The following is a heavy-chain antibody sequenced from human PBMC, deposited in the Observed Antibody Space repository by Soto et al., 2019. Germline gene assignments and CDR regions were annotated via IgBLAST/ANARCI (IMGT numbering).Heavy chain of an antibody. Sequence: GGSLRLSCAASGFTSSGYSMIWVRQAPGKGLEWVSSISSSSSYIYYADSVKGRFTISRDNAKNSLLLQMNNLRAEDTAVYYCARGSQLGYCSSTSCYTFDYWGQGTLVTVSP. CDR2: ISSSSSYI. J-gene: IGHJ4*02. CDR3: ARGSQLGYCSSTSCYTFDY. CDR1: GFTSSGYS. V-gene: IGHV3-21*01. D-gene: IGHD2-2*02.